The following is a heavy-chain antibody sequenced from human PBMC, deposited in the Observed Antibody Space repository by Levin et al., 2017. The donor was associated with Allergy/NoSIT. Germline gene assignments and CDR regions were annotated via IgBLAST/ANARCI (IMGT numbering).Heavy chain of an antibody. CDR3: VKEMTTVIPVFDY. Sequence: GGSLRLSCAASGFTFSNYAMSWVRQAPGKGLEWVSAITNSGRTYYADSVKGRFTVSRDNSKNMLYLQMNSLRADDTAEYYCVKEMTTVIPVFDYWGQGTLVTVSS. CDR1: GFTFSNYA. J-gene: IGHJ4*02. V-gene: IGHV3-23*01. D-gene: IGHD4-17*01. CDR2: ITNSGRT.